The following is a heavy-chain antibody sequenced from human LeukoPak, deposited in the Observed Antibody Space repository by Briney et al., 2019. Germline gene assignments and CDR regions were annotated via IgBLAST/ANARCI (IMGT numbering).Heavy chain of an antibody. J-gene: IGHJ3*01. CDR3: ARGFCSGGICYRITGTFDV. Sequence: PGGSLRLSCAASEFSFNTYSMNWLRQAPGKGLEWVSSISSSSSYIDYADSVKGRFTISRVNAKNSLFLEMTSLRADDTAVYYCARGFCSGGICYRITGTFDVWGQGTMVTVSS. CDR2: ISSSSSYI. D-gene: IGHD2-15*01. CDR1: EFSFNTYS. V-gene: IGHV3-21*06.